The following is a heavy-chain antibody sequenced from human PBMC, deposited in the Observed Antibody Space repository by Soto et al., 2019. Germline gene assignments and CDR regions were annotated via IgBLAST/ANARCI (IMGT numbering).Heavy chain of an antibody. CDR3: ASTVRGVDNWFDP. CDR2: INHSGST. J-gene: IGHJ5*02. CDR1: GGSFSGYY. V-gene: IGHV4-34*01. D-gene: IGHD3-10*01. Sequence: QVQLQQWGAGLLKPSETLSLTCAVYGGSFSGYYWSWIRQPPGKGLEWIGEINHSGSTNYNPSLKSRVTISVDTSKIQFSLKLSSVTAADTAVYYCASTVRGVDNWFDPWGQGTLVTVSS.